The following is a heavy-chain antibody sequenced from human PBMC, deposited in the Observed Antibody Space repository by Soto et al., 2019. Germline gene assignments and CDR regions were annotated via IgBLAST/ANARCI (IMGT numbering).Heavy chain of an antibody. Sequence: QVQLQESGPGLVKPSQTLSLTCTVSGGSISSGGYYWSWIRQHPGKGLEWIGYIYYSGSTYYNPVLKSRVTISVDTSKNQFSLKLSSVTAADTAVYYCARVGSNYYDSSAWFDPWGQGTLVTVSS. CDR3: ARVGSNYYDSSAWFDP. CDR2: IYYSGST. V-gene: IGHV4-31*03. D-gene: IGHD3-22*01. J-gene: IGHJ5*02. CDR1: GGSISSGGYY.